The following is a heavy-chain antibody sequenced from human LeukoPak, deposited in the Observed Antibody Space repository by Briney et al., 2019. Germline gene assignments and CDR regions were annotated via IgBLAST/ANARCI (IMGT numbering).Heavy chain of an antibody. CDR1: GFTFSSYW. J-gene: IGHJ4*02. CDR2: INSDGRST. D-gene: IGHD2/OR15-2a*01. Sequence: GGSLRLSCATSGFTFSSYWMHWVRQAPGKGLVWVSRINSDGRSTSYADSVKGRFTISRDNAKNTLYLQMNSQRAEDTAVYYCARVLWRGAPPDYWGQGTLVTVSS. CDR3: ARVLWRGAPPDY. V-gene: IGHV3-74*01.